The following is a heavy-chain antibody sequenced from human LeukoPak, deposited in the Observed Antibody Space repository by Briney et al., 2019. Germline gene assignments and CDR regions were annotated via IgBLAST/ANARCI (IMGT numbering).Heavy chain of an antibody. D-gene: IGHD1-1*01. CDR2: IYYSGRT. V-gene: IGHV4-59*01. J-gene: IGHJ4*02. Sequence: SETLSLTCTVFGGSISSYYWSWIRQPPGKGLEWIGYIYYSGRTNYNPSLKSRVTISVDTSKNQFSLKLSSVTAADTAVYHCARTELDRWVFDYWGQGTLVTVSS. CDR3: ARTELDRWVFDY. CDR1: GGSISSYY.